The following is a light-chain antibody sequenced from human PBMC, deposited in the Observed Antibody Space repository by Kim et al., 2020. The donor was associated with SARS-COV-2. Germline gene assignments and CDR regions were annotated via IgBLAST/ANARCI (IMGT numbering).Light chain of an antibody. CDR3: CSYAGSSTWV. CDR1: SSDVWGYNL. V-gene: IGLV2-23*02. J-gene: IGLJ3*02. CDR2: EVS. Sequence: GQSVPISCTGTSSDVWGYNLVSWYQQHPGKAPKLMIYEVSKRPSGVSNRFSGSKSGNTASLTISGLQAEDEADYYCCSYAGSSTWVFGGGTQLTVL.